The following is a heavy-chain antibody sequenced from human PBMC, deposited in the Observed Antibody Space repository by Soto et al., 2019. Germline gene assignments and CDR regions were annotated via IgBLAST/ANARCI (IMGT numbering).Heavy chain of an antibody. V-gene: IGHV4-39*07. J-gene: IGHJ6*02. CDR1: GGSIGSSSYY. CDR2: IYYSGRT. CDR3: ARDLWGYCGTDCYPLDV. D-gene: IGHD2-21*02. Sequence: PSETLSLTCTVSGGSIGSSSYYWAWIRQPPGKGLEWIGSIYYSGRTYYNPSLKSRVTISVDKSKNQFSLKLNSVTAADTAVYYCARDLWGYCGTDCYPLDVWGQGTTVTVSS.